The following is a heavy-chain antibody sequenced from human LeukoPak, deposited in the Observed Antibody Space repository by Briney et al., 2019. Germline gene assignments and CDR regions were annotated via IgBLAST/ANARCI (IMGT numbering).Heavy chain of an antibody. D-gene: IGHD2-2*01. V-gene: IGHV3-48*04. CDR3: AREDCSSTSCYDPSVSDY. CDR2: ISSSGYTI. CDR1: GFTFSNAW. J-gene: IGHJ4*02. Sequence: GGSLRLSCVASGFTFSNAWMNWVRQAPGKGLEWVSYISSSGYTIYYADSVKGRFTISRDNAKNSLYLQMNSLRAEDTAVYYCAREDCSSTSCYDPSVSDYWGQGTLVTVSS.